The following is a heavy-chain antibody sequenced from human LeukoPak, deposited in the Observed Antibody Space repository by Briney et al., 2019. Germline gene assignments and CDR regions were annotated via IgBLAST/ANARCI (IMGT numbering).Heavy chain of an antibody. V-gene: IGHV3-23*01. CDR1: GFTFSSYA. CDR3: AKRGYDSSGYYFIAAHEYFQH. J-gene: IGHJ1*01. D-gene: IGHD3-22*01. Sequence: GGSLRLSCAASGFTFSSYAMSWVRQAPGKGLEWVSAISGSGGSTYYADSVKGRFTISRDNPKNTLYLQMNSLRAEDTAVYYCAKRGYDSSGYYFIAAHEYFQHWGQGTLVTVSS. CDR2: ISGSGGST.